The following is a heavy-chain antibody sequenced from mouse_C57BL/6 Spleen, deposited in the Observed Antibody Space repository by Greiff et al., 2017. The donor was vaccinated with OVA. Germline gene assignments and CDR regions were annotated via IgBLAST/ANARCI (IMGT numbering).Heavy chain of an antibody. J-gene: IGHJ4*01. V-gene: IGHV1-53*01. CDR3: ASQLRPLAMDY. D-gene: IGHD3-2*02. Sequence: VKLQESGTELVKPGASVKLSCKASGYTFTSYWMHWVKQRPGQGLEWIGNINPSNGGTNYNEKFKSKATLTVDKSSSTAYMQLSSLTSEDSAVYYCASQLRPLAMDYWGQGTSVTVSS. CDR2: INPSNGGT. CDR1: GYTFTSYW.